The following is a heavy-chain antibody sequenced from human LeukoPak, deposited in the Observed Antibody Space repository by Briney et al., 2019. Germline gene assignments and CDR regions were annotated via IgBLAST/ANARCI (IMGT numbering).Heavy chain of an antibody. V-gene: IGHV3-7*04. CDR2: IHQDGNEK. J-gene: IGHJ4*02. Sequence: GGSLRLSCAASGFTVSTYWMSWVRQAPGKGLEWVTNIHQDGNEKYYMDSVKGRFTISRDNAKNSLYLQMNSLRVEDTAVYYCARGDDFSGDYWGQGTLVTVSS. CDR1: GFTVSTYW. D-gene: IGHD3/OR15-3a*01. CDR3: ARGDDFSGDY.